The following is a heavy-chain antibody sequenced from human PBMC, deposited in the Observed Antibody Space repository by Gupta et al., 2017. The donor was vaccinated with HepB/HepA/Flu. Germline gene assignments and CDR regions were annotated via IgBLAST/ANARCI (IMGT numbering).Heavy chain of an antibody. J-gene: IGHJ4*02. CDR3: ARSRSPRQGRIFDY. CDR2: ISSSSSYI. CDR1: GFTFSSYS. D-gene: IGHD2-15*01. V-gene: IGHV3-21*01. Sequence: EVQLVESGGGLVKPGGSLRLSCAASGFTFSSYSMNWVRQAPGKGLEWVSSISSSSSYIYYADSVKGRFTISRDNAKNSLYLQMNSLRAEDTAVYYCARSRSPRQGRIFDYWGQGTLVTVSS.